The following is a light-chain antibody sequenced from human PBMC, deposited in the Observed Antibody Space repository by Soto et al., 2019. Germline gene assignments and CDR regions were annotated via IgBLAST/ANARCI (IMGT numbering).Light chain of an antibody. Sequence: TQSPVTLSVSPGDRASLSCRASQSVSRFLAWYQQTPGQPPRLLIYAASSRVLGVPARFTGSGSGTDFTLTISAVQSEDAAIYYCQQYNNWPPLTFGGGTKVEIK. CDR3: QQYNNWPPLT. CDR2: AAS. CDR1: QSVSRF. V-gene: IGKV3-15*01. J-gene: IGKJ4*01.